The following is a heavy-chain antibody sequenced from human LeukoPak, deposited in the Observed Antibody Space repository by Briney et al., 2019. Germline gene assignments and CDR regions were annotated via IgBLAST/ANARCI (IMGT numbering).Heavy chain of an antibody. V-gene: IGHV4-30-2*01. CDR3: ARDSYYDNSGEGAFDI. CDR1: GGSISTIGYS. J-gene: IGHJ3*02. CDR2: IYQSGST. Sequence: SQTLSLACGVSGGSISTIGYSWSWIRQPPGKGLEWIGYIYQSGSTSYNPSLQRRVTISIDRSKNQFSLKLSSVTAADTAVYYCARDSYYDNSGEGAFDIWGQGTMVTVSA. D-gene: IGHD3-22*01.